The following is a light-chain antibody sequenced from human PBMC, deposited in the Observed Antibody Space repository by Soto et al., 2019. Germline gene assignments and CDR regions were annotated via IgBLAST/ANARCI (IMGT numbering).Light chain of an antibody. Sequence: DIQMTQSPYTLSASVGDRVTITCRASQSISSWLAWYQQKPGKAPKLLIYRASRLESGVPSRVXGSGSGTXXXXXXXXLQPDDFETYYCQHYNSYPYTFGQGTKLEIK. J-gene: IGKJ2*01. CDR1: QSISSW. V-gene: IGKV1-5*03. CDR2: RAS. CDR3: QHYNSYPYT.